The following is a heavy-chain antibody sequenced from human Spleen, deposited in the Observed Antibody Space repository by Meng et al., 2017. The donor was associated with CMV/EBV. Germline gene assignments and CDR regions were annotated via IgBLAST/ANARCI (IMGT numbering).Heavy chain of an antibody. V-gene: IGHV4-34*01. D-gene: IGHD3-3*01. Sequence: LVKPTQTLTLTCTFSGFSFSTSGMCVSWIRQPPGKGLEWIGEINHSGSTNYNPSLKSRVTISVDTSKNQFSLKLSSVTAADTAVYYCARGSRITIFGGYNWFDPWGQGTLVTVSS. CDR2: INHSGST. CDR1: GFSFSTSGMC. CDR3: ARGSRITIFGGYNWFDP. J-gene: IGHJ5*02.